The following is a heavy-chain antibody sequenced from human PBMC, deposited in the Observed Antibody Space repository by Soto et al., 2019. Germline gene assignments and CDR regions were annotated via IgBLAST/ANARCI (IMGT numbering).Heavy chain of an antibody. V-gene: IGHV3-23*01. D-gene: IGHD6-6*01. CDR1: GFTFGHSA. CDR2: ISGTGGAA. CDR3: AKPEEVVRAFDC. Sequence: PGGSLRLSCAASGFTFGHSAMSWVRQAPGKGLEWVAAISGTGGAAYYADSVKGRFTISRDNSRNTLFLQMNSLRVDDTAIYHCAKPEEVVRAFDCWGLGTLVTVS. J-gene: IGHJ4*02.